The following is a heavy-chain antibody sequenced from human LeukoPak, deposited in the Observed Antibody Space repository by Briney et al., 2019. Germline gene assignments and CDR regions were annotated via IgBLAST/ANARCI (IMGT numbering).Heavy chain of an antibody. J-gene: IGHJ4*02. CDR3: TTDRPDY. CDR1: GFTFSNTW. CDR2: IKSKPDGGTT. V-gene: IGHV3-15*01. Sequence: SGGSPRLSCAASGFTFSNTWMSWVRQAPGKGLEWVGRIKSKPDGGTTDYAAPVKGRFTISRDDSKNTLYLQMNSLKTEDTAVYYCTTDRPDYWGRGTLVTVSS.